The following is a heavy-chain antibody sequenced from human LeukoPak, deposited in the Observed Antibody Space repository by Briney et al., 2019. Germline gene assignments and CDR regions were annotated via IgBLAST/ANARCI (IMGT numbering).Heavy chain of an antibody. CDR3: AKFIRYNGSGTYQHFDY. D-gene: IGHD3-10*01. Sequence: SGGSLRLSCAASGFTFNNYAMNWVRQAPGKGLEWVSSISESGGTTDYADSVKGRFTISRDNSKNTLYLQMNSLRAEDTAVYYCAKFIRYNGSGTYQHFDYWGQGTLVTVSS. J-gene: IGHJ4*02. V-gene: IGHV3-23*01. CDR1: GFTFNNYA. CDR2: ISESGGTT.